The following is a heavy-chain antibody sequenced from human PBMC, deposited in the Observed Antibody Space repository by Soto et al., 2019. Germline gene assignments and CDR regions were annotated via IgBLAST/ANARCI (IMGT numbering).Heavy chain of an antibody. CDR3: ERRLIDNWKQEHAFDF. CDR2: IYYNGDT. D-gene: IGHD1-20*01. V-gene: IGHV4-39*01. Sequence: QLQLQESGPGLVKPAETLSLKCAVSGGSVSSGNYFWGWIRQPPGKGLEWIGNIYYNGDTYYSPSLNSRVTMSVDTAQNQSSPRMTSVTAADTAVYYCERRLIDNWKQEHAFDFWGQGTLVTVSS. CDR1: GGSVSSGNYF. J-gene: IGHJ3*01.